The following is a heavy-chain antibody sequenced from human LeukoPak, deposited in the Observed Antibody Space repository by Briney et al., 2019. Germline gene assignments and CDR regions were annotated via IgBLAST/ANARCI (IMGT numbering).Heavy chain of an antibody. J-gene: IGHJ4*02. Sequence: GESLRLSCEVSGLTFSNAWLSWVRQAPGKGLEWVGRIKDKNSGGTVDYGARVQGRFTISRDDSKSTLYLQMNSLRTEDTAVYYCTTVTHVGGGPGDQGTLVTVSS. CDR3: TTVTHVGGGP. D-gene: IGHD2-15*01. CDR1: GLTFSNAW. V-gene: IGHV3-15*01. CDR2: IKDKNSGGTV.